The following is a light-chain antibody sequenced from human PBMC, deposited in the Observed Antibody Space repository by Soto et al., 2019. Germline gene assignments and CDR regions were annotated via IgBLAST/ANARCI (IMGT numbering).Light chain of an antibody. V-gene: IGKV1-39*01. CDR3: QQRSNWPSIT. Sequence: DIQMTQSPSSLSASVGDRVTITCRASQSISSYLNWYQQKPGKAPKLLIYAASSLQSGVPSRFSGSGSGTDFTLTISSLQPEDSAVYYCQQRSNWPSITFGQGTRLEIK. J-gene: IGKJ5*01. CDR1: QSISSY. CDR2: AAS.